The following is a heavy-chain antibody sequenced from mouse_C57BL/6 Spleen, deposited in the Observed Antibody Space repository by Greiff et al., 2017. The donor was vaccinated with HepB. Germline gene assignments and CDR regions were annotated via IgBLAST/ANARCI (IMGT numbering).Heavy chain of an antibody. Sequence: QVQLQQPGAELVKPGASVKLSCKASGYTFTSYWMQWVKQRPGQGLEWIGEIDPSDSYTNYNQKFKGKATLTVDTSSSTAYMQLSSLPSEDSAVYYCARCRVPPYSYFDYWGQGTTLTVSS. V-gene: IGHV1-50*01. CDR1: GYTFTSYW. J-gene: IGHJ2*01. CDR3: ARCRVPPYSYFDY. CDR2: IDPSDSYT. D-gene: IGHD2-10*01.